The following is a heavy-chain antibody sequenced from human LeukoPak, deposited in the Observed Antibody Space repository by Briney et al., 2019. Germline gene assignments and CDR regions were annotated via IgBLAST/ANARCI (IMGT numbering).Heavy chain of an antibody. CDR2: INPNSGGT. CDR1: GYTFTGYY. J-gene: IGHJ6*02. CDR3: AREKGGDYYYYYRMDV. Sequence: ASVKVSFKASGYTFTGYYMHWGRQAHGQGHEWMGGINPNSGGTNDAQEFQGRVTMTRDTSISTAYMELSRIRYDDTAVYYCAREKGGDYYYYYRMDVWAKGPRSPSP. D-gene: IGHD4-17*01. V-gene: IGHV1-2*02.